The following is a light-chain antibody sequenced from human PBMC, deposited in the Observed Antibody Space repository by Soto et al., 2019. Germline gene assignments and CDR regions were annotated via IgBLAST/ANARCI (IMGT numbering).Light chain of an antibody. V-gene: IGKV1-5*03. Sequence: DIQRTQSPSTLSGSVGDRVTITCRASQTISSWLAWYQQKPGKAPKLLIYKASTFKSGVPSRFSGSGSGTEFTLSFSSLQPYDFATYSCQHYNSYSEAVGKGPKVELK. CDR3: QHYNSYSEA. CDR2: KAS. J-gene: IGKJ1*01. CDR1: QTISSW.